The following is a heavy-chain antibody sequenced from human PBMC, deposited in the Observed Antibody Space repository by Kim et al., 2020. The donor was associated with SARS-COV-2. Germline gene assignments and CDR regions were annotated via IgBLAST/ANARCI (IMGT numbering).Heavy chain of an antibody. CDR2: IRAKRNSYAT. D-gene: IGHD1-7*01. Sequence: GGSLRLSCTASGFTFSDSGMHWVRQASGKGLEWVGRIRAKRNSYATAYAASVKGRFIISRHDSKNTAYLQMNSLKTEDTAVYYCVRQAVSELRPLVDWGQGTLVTVSS. CDR3: VRQAVSELRPLVD. J-gene: IGHJ4*02. CDR1: GFTFSDSG. V-gene: IGHV3-73*01.